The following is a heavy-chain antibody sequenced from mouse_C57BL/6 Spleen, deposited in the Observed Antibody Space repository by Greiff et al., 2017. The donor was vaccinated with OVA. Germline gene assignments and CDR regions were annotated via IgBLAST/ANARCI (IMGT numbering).Heavy chain of an antibody. CDR1: GYTFTSYW. V-gene: IGHV1-52*01. J-gene: IGHJ1*03. CDR3: ARRPYSNHGYFDV. Sequence: VQLQQPGAELVRPGSSVKLSCKASGYTFTSYWMHWVKQRPIQGLEWIGNIDPSDSETHYNQKFKDKATLTVDKSSSTAYMQLSSLTSEDSAVYYCARRPYSNHGYFDVWGTGTTVTVSS. D-gene: IGHD2-5*01. CDR2: IDPSDSET.